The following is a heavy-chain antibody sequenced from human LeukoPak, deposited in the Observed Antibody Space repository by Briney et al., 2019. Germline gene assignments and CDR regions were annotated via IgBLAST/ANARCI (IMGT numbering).Heavy chain of an antibody. CDR3: ARDEGNSEVDWFNP. CDR1: GFTVSSNY. CDR2: IYSGGST. J-gene: IGHJ5*02. D-gene: IGHD4-23*01. Sequence: GGSLRLSCAASGFTVSSNYMGWVRQAPGKGLEWVSVIYSGGSTYYADSVKGRFTISRDNSKNTLYLQMNSLRAEDTAVYYCARDEGNSEVDWFNPWGQGTLVTVSS. V-gene: IGHV3-53*01.